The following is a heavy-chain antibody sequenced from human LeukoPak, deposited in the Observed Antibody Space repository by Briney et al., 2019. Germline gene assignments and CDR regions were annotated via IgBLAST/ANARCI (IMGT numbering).Heavy chain of an antibody. J-gene: IGHJ4*02. CDR1: GFTFSGYS. CDR2: IKNDGSDK. V-gene: IGHV3-7*01. CDR3: ARGRDWLDY. Sequence: GGSLRLSCGASGFTFSGYSMTWVRQAPGKGLEWVANIKNDGSDKYYVDSVKGRFTISRDNAKNSLYLQMNSLRVEDTAIYYCARGRDWLDYWGQGTLVTVSS. D-gene: IGHD3-9*01.